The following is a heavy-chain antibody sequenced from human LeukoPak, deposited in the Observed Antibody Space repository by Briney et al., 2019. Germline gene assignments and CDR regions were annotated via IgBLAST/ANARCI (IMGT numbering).Heavy chain of an antibody. V-gene: IGHV3-21*01. Sequence: PGGSLRLSCAASVFTFSSYSMNWVRQAPGKGLEWVSSISSSSSYIYYADSVKGRFSISRDNAKNSLYLQMNSLRAEDTAVYYCARPRAVAGGGYDYWGQGTLVTVSS. CDR2: ISSSSSYI. CDR3: ARPRAVAGGGYDY. D-gene: IGHD6-19*01. CDR1: VFTFSSYS. J-gene: IGHJ4*02.